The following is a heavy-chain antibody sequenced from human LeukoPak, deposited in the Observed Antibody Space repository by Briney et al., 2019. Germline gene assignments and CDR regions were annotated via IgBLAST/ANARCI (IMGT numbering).Heavy chain of an antibody. V-gene: IGHV3-23*01. CDR3: AKAGGYGSGSYLTWFDP. J-gene: IGHJ5*02. D-gene: IGHD3-10*01. CDR1: GFTFSSYG. CDR2: ISVSGGGS. Sequence: GGSLRLSCAGCGFTFSSYGMSWVRQAPGKGLDWVSGISVSGGGSNYADSVKGRFTTSRDNSKNTLYLQMSSLRAEDTAVYYCAKAGGYGSGSYLTWFDPWGQGTLVTVSS.